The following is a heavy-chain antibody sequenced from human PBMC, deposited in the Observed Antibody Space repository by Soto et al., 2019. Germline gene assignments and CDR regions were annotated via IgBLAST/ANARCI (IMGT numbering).Heavy chain of an antibody. Sequence: ASVKVSCKASGGTFSSYAISWVRQAPGQGLEWMGGIIPIFGTANYAQKFQGRVTITADESTSTAYIELSSLRSEDTAVYYCAREGSGYCSSTSCYGNNYYYYYGMDVWGQGTTVTVSS. D-gene: IGHD2-2*01. CDR2: IIPIFGTA. V-gene: IGHV1-69*13. CDR1: GGTFSSYA. J-gene: IGHJ6*02. CDR3: AREGSGYCSSTSCYGNNYYYYYGMDV.